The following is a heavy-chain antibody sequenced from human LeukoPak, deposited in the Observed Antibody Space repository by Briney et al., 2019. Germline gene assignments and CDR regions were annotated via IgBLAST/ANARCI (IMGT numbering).Heavy chain of an antibody. Sequence: SETLSLTCAVYGGSFSGYYWSWIRQPPGKGLEWIGEINHSGSTNYKPSLKSRVTISVDTSKNQFSLKLSSVTAADAAVYYCARGRRPGSYYNNWFDPWGQGTLVTVSS. CDR2: INHSGST. CDR1: GGSFSGYY. CDR3: ARGRRPGSYYNNWFDP. J-gene: IGHJ5*02. D-gene: IGHD3-10*01. V-gene: IGHV4-34*01.